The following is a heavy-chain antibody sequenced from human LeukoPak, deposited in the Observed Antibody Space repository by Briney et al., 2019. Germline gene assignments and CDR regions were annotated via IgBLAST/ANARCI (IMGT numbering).Heavy chain of an antibody. D-gene: IGHD3-10*01. J-gene: IGHJ4*02. V-gene: IGHV5-51*01. CDR2: IYPGDSDT. Sequence: GESLKISCKGSGYSFTNYWIVWVRQMPGKGLEWMGIIYPGDSDTRYSPSFQGQVTISADKSISTAYLQWSSLKASDSAIYYCARLRARFGELPPPDYWGQGTLVTVSS. CDR3: ARLRARFGELPPPDY. CDR1: GYSFTNYW.